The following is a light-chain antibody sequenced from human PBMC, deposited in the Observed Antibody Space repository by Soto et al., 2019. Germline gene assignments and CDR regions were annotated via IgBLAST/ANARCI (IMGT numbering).Light chain of an antibody. Sequence: EILMTQSPATLSVSPGERATLSCRASQSVSSNLAWYQQKPGQAPRLLIYGASTRATGIPERFSGSGSGTEFTLTISSLQSEDFALYYCQQYNNWHPWTFGQGTKVDIK. CDR1: QSVSSN. J-gene: IGKJ1*01. CDR3: QQYNNWHPWT. CDR2: GAS. V-gene: IGKV3-15*01.